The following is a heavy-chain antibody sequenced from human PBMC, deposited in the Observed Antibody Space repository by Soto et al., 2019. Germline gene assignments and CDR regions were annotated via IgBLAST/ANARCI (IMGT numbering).Heavy chain of an antibody. CDR3: ARGVSGGGFDY. CDR2: IYHSGST. Sequence: QVQLQESGPGLVKPSGTLSLTCAVSGGSISSSNWWSWVRQPPGKGLEWIGEIYHSGSTNYNPSLKGGFPISGDKPKTQSPLRLGFGTAGDRAGYYCARGVSGGGFDYWGQGTLVTVSS. V-gene: IGHV4-4*02. CDR1: GGSISSSNW. J-gene: IGHJ4*02. D-gene: IGHD3-10*01.